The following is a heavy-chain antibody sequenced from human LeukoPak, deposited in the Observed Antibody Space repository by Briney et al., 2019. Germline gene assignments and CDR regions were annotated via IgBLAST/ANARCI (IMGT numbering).Heavy chain of an antibody. J-gene: IGHJ4*02. CDR2: IKSKTDGGTT. V-gene: IGHV3-15*01. CDR1: GFTFSSYA. Sequence: GGSLRLSCAASGFTFSSYAMSWVRQAPGKGLEWVGRIKSKTDGGTTDYAAPVKGRFTISRDDSKNTLYLQMNSLKTEDTAVYYCTIQWELLSFDYWGQGTLVTVSS. CDR3: TIQWELLSFDY. D-gene: IGHD1-26*01.